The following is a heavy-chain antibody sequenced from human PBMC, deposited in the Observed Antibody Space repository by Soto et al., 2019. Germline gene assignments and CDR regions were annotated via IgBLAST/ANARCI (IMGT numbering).Heavy chain of an antibody. CDR1: GASISSYF. CDR2: IYTSGST. Sequence: SETLSLTCTVSGASISSYFWSWIRQPAGKGLEWIGRIYTSGSTDYNPSLGSRVTMSADTSTKHVSLKLTSVTAADTAVYYCAAICNSPSCYGTDVWGQGTSVTVSS. CDR3: AAICNSPSCYGTDV. D-gene: IGHD1-26*01. V-gene: IGHV4-4*07. J-gene: IGHJ6*02.